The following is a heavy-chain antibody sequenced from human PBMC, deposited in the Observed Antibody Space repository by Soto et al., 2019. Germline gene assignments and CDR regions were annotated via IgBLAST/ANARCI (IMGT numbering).Heavy chain of an antibody. CDR3: ARAPYDYIWGSYRYRFDY. D-gene: IGHD3-16*02. Sequence: PSETLSLTCAVYGGSFSGYYWSWIRQPPGKGLEWIGEINHSGSTNYNPSLKSRVTISVDTSKNQFSLKLSSVTAADTAVYYCARAPYDYIWGSYRYRFDYWGQGTLVTVSS. CDR1: GGSFSGYY. J-gene: IGHJ4*02. CDR2: INHSGST. V-gene: IGHV4-34*01.